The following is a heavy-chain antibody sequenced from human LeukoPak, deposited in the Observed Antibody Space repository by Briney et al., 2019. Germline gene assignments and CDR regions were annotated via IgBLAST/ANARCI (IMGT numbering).Heavy chain of an antibody. Sequence: GESLKISCRASGYRFSTSWIGWVRQMPGKGLEWMGYIFPGDSDATYNPSFQGQVTISADRSINTAYLQWSSLKASDTAMYYCARLAYGSGSYYGAFDIWGQGTMVTVSS. J-gene: IGHJ3*02. CDR1: GYRFSTSW. CDR3: ARLAYGSGSYYGAFDI. V-gene: IGHV5-51*01. CDR2: IFPGDSDA. D-gene: IGHD3-10*01.